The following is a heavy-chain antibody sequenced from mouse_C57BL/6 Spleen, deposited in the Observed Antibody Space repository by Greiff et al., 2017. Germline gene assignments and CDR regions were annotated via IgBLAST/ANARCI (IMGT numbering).Heavy chain of an antibody. CDR2: IDPNSGGT. J-gene: IGHJ4*01. CDR3: ARYGIYDGYYQSFYYAMDY. V-gene: IGHV1-72*01. Sequence: QVHVKQPGAELVKPGASVKLSCKASGYTFTSYWMHWVKQRPGRGLEWIGRIDPNSGGTKYNEKFKSKATLTVDKPSSTAYMQLSSLTSEDSAVYYCARYGIYDGYYQSFYYAMDYWGQGTSVTVSS. D-gene: IGHD2-3*01. CDR1: GYTFTSYW.